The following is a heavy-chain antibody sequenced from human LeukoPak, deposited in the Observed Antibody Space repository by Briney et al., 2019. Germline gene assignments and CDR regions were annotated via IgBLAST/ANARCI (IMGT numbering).Heavy chain of an antibody. Sequence: QTGGSLKLSCAASGFTFSDFATHWVRQASGKGLEWVGRIRSKANNYATEYAASVKGRFTISRDDSKNTAYLQMNSLKTEDTAVYYCTTRNYYDTSGYPQDYFDHWGQGTLVTVPS. CDR1: GFTFSDFA. D-gene: IGHD3-22*01. CDR2: IRSKANNYAT. CDR3: TTRNYYDTSGYPQDYFDH. J-gene: IGHJ4*02. V-gene: IGHV3-73*01.